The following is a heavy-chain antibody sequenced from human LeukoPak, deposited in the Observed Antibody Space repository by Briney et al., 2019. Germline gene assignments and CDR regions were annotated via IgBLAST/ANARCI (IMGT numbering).Heavy chain of an antibody. J-gene: IGHJ4*02. CDR2: IIPIFGTT. Sequence: GSSVKVSCKASGGTFSSYAISWVRQAPGQGLEWMGRIIPIFGTTNYAQKFQGRVSITTDGSTCTAYMELSSLTSEDTAVYYCARETIPILASNHYFDNWGQGTLVTVSS. CDR1: GGTFSSYA. D-gene: IGHD3-3*01. V-gene: IGHV1-69*05. CDR3: ARETIPILASNHYFDN.